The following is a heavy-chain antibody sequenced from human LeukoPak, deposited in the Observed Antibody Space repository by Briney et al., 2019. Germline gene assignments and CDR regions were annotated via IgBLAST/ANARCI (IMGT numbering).Heavy chain of an antibody. CDR1: GGTFSSYA. D-gene: IGHD2-15*01. V-gene: IGHV1-69*13. J-gene: IGHJ6*03. Sequence: ASVKVSCKASGGTFSSYAISWVRQAPGQGLEWMGGIIPIFGTANYAQKFQGRVTITADESTSIAYMELSSLRSEDTAVYYCARLIGSGVYYYMDVWGKGTTVTVSS. CDR2: IIPIFGTA. CDR3: ARLIGSGVYYYMDV.